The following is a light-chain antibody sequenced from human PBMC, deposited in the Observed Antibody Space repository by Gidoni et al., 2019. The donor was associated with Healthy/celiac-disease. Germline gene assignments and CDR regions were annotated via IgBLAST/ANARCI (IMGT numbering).Light chain of an antibody. J-gene: IGKJ3*01. Sequence: EIVMPHSAATLSVSPGERATLSCRASQSVSSNLAWYQQKPGQAPRLLIYGASTRATGIPARFSGSGSGTEFTLTISSLQSEDFAVYYCQQYNNWPLTFGPGTKVDIK. V-gene: IGKV3-15*01. CDR3: QQYNNWPLT. CDR2: GAS. CDR1: QSVSSN.